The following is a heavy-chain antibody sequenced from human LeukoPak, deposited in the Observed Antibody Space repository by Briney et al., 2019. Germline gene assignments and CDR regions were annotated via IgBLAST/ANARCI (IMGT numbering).Heavy chain of an antibody. CDR3: AKAQVRGPGWVYYYGMDV. D-gene: IGHD1-26*01. CDR2: ISYDGSNK. Sequence: PGGSLRLSCAASGFTFSSYGMHWVRQAPGKGLEWVAVISYDGSNKYYADSVKGRFTISRDNSKNTLYLQMNSLRAEDTAVYYCAKAQVRGPGWVYYYGMDVWGQGTTVTVSS. J-gene: IGHJ6*02. CDR1: GFTFSSYG. V-gene: IGHV3-30*18.